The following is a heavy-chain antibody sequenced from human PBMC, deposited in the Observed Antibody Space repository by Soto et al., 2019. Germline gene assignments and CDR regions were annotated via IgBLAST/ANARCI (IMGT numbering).Heavy chain of an antibody. CDR1: GGSISSSSYY. CDR3: ARAVAGTLHY. D-gene: IGHD6-19*01. J-gene: IGHJ4*02. V-gene: IGHV4-39*01. Sequence: SDTLSLTSTFSGGSISSSSYYWGWIRQPPGKGLEWIGSIYYSGSTYYNPSLKSGVTISVDTPKNQFSLKLSSVTAADTAVYSCARAVAGTLHYWRQGTLVTVSS. CDR2: IYYSGST.